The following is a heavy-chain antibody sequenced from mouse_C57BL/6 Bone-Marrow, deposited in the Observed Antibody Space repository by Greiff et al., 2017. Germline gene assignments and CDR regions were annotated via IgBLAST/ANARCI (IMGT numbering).Heavy chain of an antibody. CDR3: ARLGHWYFDV. V-gene: IGHV5-4*03. J-gene: IGHJ1*03. CDR2: ISDGGSYT. Sequence: EVKLMESGGGLVKPGGSLKLSCAASGFTFSSYAMSWVRQTPEKRLEWVATISDGGSYTYYPDNVKGRFTISRDNAKNNLYLQKSHLKSEDTAMYYCARLGHWYFDVWGTGTTVTVSS. CDR1: GFTFSSYA.